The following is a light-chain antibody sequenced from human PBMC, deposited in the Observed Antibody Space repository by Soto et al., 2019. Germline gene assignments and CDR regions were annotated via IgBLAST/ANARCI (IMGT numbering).Light chain of an antibody. CDR3: SSYTSSSTLGV. Sequence: QSALTQPASVSGSPGQSITISCTGTSSDVGNYNLVSWYQQHPGKAPKLMIYDVSNRPSGVSNRFSGSKSGNTASLTISGLQAEDEADYYCSSYTSSSTLGVFGGGTKLTVL. CDR2: DVS. J-gene: IGLJ2*01. CDR1: SSDVGNYNL. V-gene: IGLV2-14*02.